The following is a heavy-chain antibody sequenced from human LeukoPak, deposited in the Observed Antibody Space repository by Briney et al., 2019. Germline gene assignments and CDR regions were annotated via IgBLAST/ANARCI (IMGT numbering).Heavy chain of an antibody. CDR2: VYYKGDT. D-gene: IGHD3-16*01. V-gene: IGHV4-59*08. J-gene: IGHJ4*02. CDR3: ARGVWLRAGVYYFDH. Sequence: PSETLSLTCSVSGGSTTGYFWTWIRQPPGKGPEWIGYVYYKGDTSYSPSLDSRVSISVDTSKKQFSLKLNSVTAADTAMYYCARGVWLRAGVYYFDHWGQGTLVTVSS. CDR1: GGSTTGYF.